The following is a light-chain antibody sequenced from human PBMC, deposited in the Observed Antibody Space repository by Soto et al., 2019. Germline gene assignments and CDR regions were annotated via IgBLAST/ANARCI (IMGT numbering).Light chain of an antibody. V-gene: IGLV2-8*01. CDR2: EVN. CDR3: TSYAGGNNA. CDR1: SSDVGGYNY. J-gene: IGLJ1*01. Sequence: ALTQPPSASGSPGQSVSISCTGTSSDVGGYNYVSWYQQHPGKVPKLIIYEVNKRPSGVPDRFSGSKSGNTASLTVTGLQAEDEADYYCTSYAGGNNAFGTGTKLTVL.